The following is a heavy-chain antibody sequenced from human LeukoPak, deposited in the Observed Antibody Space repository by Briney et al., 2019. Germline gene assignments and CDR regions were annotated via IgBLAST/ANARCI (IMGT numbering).Heavy chain of an antibody. CDR3: VCGGRNYYDSSGYYAEYRY. CDR2: ISWNSGSI. V-gene: IGHV3-9*01. D-gene: IGHD3-22*01. J-gene: IGHJ4*02. CDR1: GFTFDDYA. Sequence: GGSLRLSCAASGFTFDDYAMHSVRQAPGKGLEWVSGISWNSGSIGYADSVKGRFTISRDNAKNSLYLQMNSLRAEDTALYYCVCGGRNYYDSSGYYAEYRYWGQGTLVTVSS.